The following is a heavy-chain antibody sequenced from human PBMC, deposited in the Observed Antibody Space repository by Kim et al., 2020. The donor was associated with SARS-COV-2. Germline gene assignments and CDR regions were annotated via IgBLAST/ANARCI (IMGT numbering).Heavy chain of an antibody. J-gene: IGHJ5*02. CDR3: VRLSSGYRNWFDP. D-gene: IGHD3-22*01. V-gene: IGHV5-51*01. Sequence: YDPAFQGQVTISADKSISTAYLQGSSLKASDTAMYYCVRLSSGYRNWFDPWGQGTLVTVSS.